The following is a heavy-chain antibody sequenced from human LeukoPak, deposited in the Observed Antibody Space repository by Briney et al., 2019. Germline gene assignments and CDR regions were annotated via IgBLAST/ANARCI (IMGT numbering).Heavy chain of an antibody. CDR2: IIPILGIA. V-gene: IGHV1-69*04. CDR3: AREASTVTRRLDY. CDR1: GGTFSSYA. J-gene: IGHJ4*02. D-gene: IGHD4-17*01. Sequence: SVKVSCKASGGTFSSYAISWVRQAPGQGLEWMGRIIPILGIANYAQKFQGRVTITADKSTSTAYMELSSLRSEDTAVYYCAREASTVTRRLDYWGQGTLVTVSS.